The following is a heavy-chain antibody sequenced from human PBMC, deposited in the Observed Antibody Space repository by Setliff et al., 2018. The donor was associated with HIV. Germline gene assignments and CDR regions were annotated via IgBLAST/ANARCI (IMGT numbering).Heavy chain of an antibody. J-gene: IGHJ4*02. CDR1: GGSASNSRYY. V-gene: IGHV4-39*07. CDR2: IHYNEKT. CDR3: ARGPNLLTPYYDSSGYAVGYSDH. D-gene: IGHD3-22*01. Sequence: SETLSLTCTVSGGSASNSRYYWAWIRQPPGKGLEYIGSIHYNEKTYYNPSLKSRVTISIDTSKNQFSLKLSSVTAADTAVDYCARGPNLLTPYYDSSGYAVGYSDHWGQGTLVTVSS.